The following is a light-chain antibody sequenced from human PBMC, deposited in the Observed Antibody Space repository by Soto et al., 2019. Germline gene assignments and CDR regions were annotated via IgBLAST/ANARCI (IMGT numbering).Light chain of an antibody. CDR3: SSYTSSSTWV. V-gene: IGLV2-14*01. Sequence: QSVLTQPASVSGSSGQSIAISCTGTSSDVGGYNYVSWYQQHPGKTPNLMIYDVSNRPSGVSNRFSGSKSGNTASLTISGLQAEDEADYYCSSYTSSSTWVFGGGTKLTVL. J-gene: IGLJ3*02. CDR2: DVS. CDR1: SSDVGGYNY.